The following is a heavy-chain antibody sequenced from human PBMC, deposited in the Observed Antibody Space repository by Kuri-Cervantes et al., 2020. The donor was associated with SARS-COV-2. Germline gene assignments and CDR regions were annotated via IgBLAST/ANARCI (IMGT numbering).Heavy chain of an antibody. CDR3: ARYGDIVVVPAASYWYFDL. D-gene: IGHD2-2*01. CDR1: GGSFSGYK. Sequence: SETLSLTCAVYGGSFSGYKWNWIRQSPGKGLEWIGEINHSGSTNYNPSLKSRVTISVDTSKNQFSLKLSSVTAADTAVYYCARYGDIVVVPAASYWYFDLWGRGTLVTVSS. V-gene: IGHV4-34*01. CDR2: INHSGST. J-gene: IGHJ2*01.